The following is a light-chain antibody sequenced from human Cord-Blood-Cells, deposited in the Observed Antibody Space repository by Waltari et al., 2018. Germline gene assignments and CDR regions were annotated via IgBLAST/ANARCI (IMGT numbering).Light chain of an antibody. V-gene: IGLV6-57*03. Sequence: NFMLTQPHSVSESPGKTVTISCTRSSGSLASNSLQWYQQRPGSAPTTVIYEDNQRPSGVPDRFSGSIDSSSNSASLTISGLKTEDEADYYCQSYDSSNQRVFGGGTKLTVL. CDR1: SGSLASNS. CDR2: EDN. CDR3: QSYDSSNQRV. J-gene: IGLJ3*02.